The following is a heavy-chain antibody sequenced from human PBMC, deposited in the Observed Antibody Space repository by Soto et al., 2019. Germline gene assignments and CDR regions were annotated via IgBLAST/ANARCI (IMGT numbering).Heavy chain of an antibody. D-gene: IGHD4-17*01. CDR2: IIPIFGTA. V-gene: IGHV1-69*12. Sequence: QVQLVQSGAEVKKPGSSVKVSCKASGGTFSSYAISWVRQAPGQGLEWMGGIIPIFGTANYAQKFQGRVTIPADEAASTAYMELTSLRSEDTAVYYCARDGMPTVATSYYYYGMDVWGQGTTVTVSS. CDR1: GGTFSSYA. J-gene: IGHJ6*02. CDR3: ARDGMPTVATSYYYYGMDV.